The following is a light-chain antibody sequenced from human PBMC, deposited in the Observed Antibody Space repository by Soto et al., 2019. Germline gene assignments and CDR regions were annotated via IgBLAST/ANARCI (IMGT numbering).Light chain of an antibody. V-gene: IGLV2-23*01. Sequence: QSALTQPASVSGSPGQSITISCTGTSSDVGSYNLVSWYQHDPGKAPKLMIYEGSKRPSGVSNRFSGSKSGNTASLTISGLQAEDEADYYCCSYAGRSTFFVFGTGTKLTVL. CDR2: EGS. CDR3: CSYAGRSTFFV. CDR1: SSDVGSYNL. J-gene: IGLJ1*01.